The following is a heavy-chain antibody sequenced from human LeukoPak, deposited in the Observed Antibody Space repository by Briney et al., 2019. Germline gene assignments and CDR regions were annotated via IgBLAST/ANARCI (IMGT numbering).Heavy chain of an antibody. CDR2: IKHSGST. Sequence: SETLSLTCAVYGGSFSGYYWSWIRQPPGKGLEWIGEIKHSGSTNYNPSLKSRVTISVDTSKNQFSLKLSSVTAADTAVYYCATLRGYSSSSAANYWGQGTLVTVSS. CDR1: GGSFSGYY. V-gene: IGHV4-34*01. CDR3: ATLRGYSSSSAANY. J-gene: IGHJ4*02. D-gene: IGHD6-6*01.